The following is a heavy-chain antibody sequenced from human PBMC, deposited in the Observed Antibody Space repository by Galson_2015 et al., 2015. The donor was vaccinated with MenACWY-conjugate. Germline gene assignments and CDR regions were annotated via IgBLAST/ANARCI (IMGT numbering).Heavy chain of an antibody. V-gene: IGHV3-49*03. CDR2: IRSKAYGGTT. CDR3: TRSPYYGDYGID. CDR1: GFTFGDYA. Sequence: SLRLSCAASGFTFGDYAMSWFRQAPGKGLEWAGFIRSKAYGGTTEYAVSVKGRFTISRDDSKSIAYPQMNSLKTEDTAVYYCTRSPYYGDYGIDWGQGTLVTVSS. J-gene: IGHJ4*02. D-gene: IGHD4-17*01.